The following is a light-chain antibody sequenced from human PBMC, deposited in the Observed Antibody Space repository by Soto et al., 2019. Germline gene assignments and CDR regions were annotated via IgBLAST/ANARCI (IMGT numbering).Light chain of an antibody. CDR1: QSLVYSDGNTY. CDR2: KVS. J-gene: IGKJ3*01. V-gene: IGKV2-30*01. Sequence: DVVMTQSPLSLPVTLGQPASISCRSSQSLVYSDGNTYLNWFQQRSGQSPRRLIYKVSNRDSGVPDRVSGSGSGTDFTLKISRVEAEDVGVYYCMQGTHWPPEVTFGPGTKVDIK. CDR3: MQGTHWPPEVT.